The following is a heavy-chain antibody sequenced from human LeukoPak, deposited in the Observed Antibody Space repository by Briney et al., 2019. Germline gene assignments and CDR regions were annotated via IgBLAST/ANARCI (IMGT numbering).Heavy chain of an antibody. CDR3: ARDGFVGAADY. J-gene: IGHJ4*02. V-gene: IGHV3-7*01. CDR1: EFIFSGYW. Sequence: GGSLRLSCAASEFIFSGYWMDWVRQAPGKGLEWVANIKQDGSEKQYVDSVRGRFTISRDNAKNSLYLQMNSLRVEDTAVYYCARDGFVGAADYWGQGTLVTVSP. D-gene: IGHD6-13*01. CDR2: IKQDGSEK.